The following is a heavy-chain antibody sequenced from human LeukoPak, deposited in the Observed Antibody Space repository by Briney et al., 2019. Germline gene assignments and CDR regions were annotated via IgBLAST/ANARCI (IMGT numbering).Heavy chain of an antibody. CDR3: AKDVCTSPRCLLYFDS. Sequence: GESLRLSCTTSGFAFSNYAMNWVSQAPGKGPEWVSVISGFNTYYADSVKGRFTIFRDNSKNVLYLQMDRLRAEDTAVYSCAKDVCTSPRCLLYFDSWGQGTLVTVSS. V-gene: IGHV3-23*01. D-gene: IGHD2-8*01. J-gene: IGHJ4*02. CDR1: GFAFSNYA. CDR2: ISGFNT.